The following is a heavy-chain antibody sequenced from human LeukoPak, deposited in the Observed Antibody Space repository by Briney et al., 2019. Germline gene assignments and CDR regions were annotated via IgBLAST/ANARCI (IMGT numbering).Heavy chain of an antibody. Sequence: PSETLSLTCTVSGGSISSGNYFWSWIRQPAGKGLEWIGRIYTSGSTNYNPSLKSRITISRDTSRSQFSLQLSSVTAADTAVYYRARAPECTGGSCYYFDYWGQGTLVTVSS. CDR1: GGSISSGNYF. V-gene: IGHV4-61*02. CDR3: ARAPECTGGSCYYFDY. CDR2: IYTSGST. D-gene: IGHD2-15*01. J-gene: IGHJ4*02.